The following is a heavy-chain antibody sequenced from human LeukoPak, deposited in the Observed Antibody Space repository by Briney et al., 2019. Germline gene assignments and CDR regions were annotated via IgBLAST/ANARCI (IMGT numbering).Heavy chain of an antibody. CDR3: AKDQVFAVTTTSFDY. J-gene: IGHJ4*02. V-gene: IGHV3-30*02. CDR1: GFTFSSYG. D-gene: IGHD4-17*01. CDR2: IRYDGSNK. Sequence: GGSLRLSCAACGFTFSSYGMHWVRQAPGKGLEWVAFIRYDGSNKYYADSVKGRFTISRDNSENTLYLQMNSLRAEDTAVYYCAKDQVFAVTTTSFDYWGQGTLVTVSS.